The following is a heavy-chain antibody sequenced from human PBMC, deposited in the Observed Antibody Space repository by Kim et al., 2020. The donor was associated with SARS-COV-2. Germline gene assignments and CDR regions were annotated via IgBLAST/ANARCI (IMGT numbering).Heavy chain of an antibody. Sequence: GGSLRLSCAASGFTFSSYGMHWVRQAPGKGLEWVAVISYDGSNKYYADSVKGRFTISRDNSKNTLYLQMNSLRAEDTAVYYCAKDLYDRTIDYWGQGTLVTVSS. J-gene: IGHJ4*02. CDR1: GFTFSSYG. V-gene: IGHV3-30*18. D-gene: IGHD1-1*01. CDR3: AKDLYDRTIDY. CDR2: ISYDGSNK.